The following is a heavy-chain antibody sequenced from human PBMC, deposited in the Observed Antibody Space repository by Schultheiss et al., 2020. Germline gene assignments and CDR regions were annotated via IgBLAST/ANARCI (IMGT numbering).Heavy chain of an antibody. J-gene: IGHJ2*01. Sequence: GESLKISCAASGFTFSSYAMSWVRQAPGKGLEWVSAISGSGGSTYYADSVKGRFTISRHNSKSTLYLQMDTLRPEDTAVYYCAKGADYWDFDVWGRGTLVTVSS. CDR3: AKGADYWDFDV. CDR2: ISGSGGST. CDR1: GFTFSSYA. V-gene: IGHV3-23*01.